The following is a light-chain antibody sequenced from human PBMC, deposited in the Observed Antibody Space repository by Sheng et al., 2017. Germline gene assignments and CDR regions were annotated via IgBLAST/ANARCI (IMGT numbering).Light chain of an antibody. CDR1: QSVSSY. J-gene: IGKJ1*01. CDR2: DAS. V-gene: IGKV3-11*01. Sequence: EIVLTQSPATLSLSPGETATLSCRASQSVSSYLAWYQQKAGQAPRLLIYDASNRATGIPARFSGSGSGADYTLTISSLEPEDFAVYYCQQRSNWLWTFGQGTKVEIK. CDR3: QQRSNWLWT.